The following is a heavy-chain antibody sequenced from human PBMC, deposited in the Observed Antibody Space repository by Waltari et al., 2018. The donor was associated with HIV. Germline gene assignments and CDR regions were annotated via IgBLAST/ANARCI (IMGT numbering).Heavy chain of an antibody. CDR3: AHRQYSSSCCWFDP. CDR2: IYWDDDK. V-gene: IGHV2-5*02. CDR1: GFPLSTTGVG. Sequence: QLTLKESGPTLVKPTQTLTLTCTFSGFPLSTTGVGVGWIRQPPGKALEWLALIYWDDDKRYSPSLKSRLTITKDTSKNQVVLTMTNMDPVDTATYYCAHRQYSSSCCWFDPWGQGTLVTVSS. J-gene: IGHJ5*02. D-gene: IGHD6-13*01.